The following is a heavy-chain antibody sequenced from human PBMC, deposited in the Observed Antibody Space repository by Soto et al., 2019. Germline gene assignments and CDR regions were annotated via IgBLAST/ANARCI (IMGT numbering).Heavy chain of an antibody. CDR1: GFTFSSYG. CDR3: VKERYAQLWLEDYGMDV. J-gene: IGHJ6*02. D-gene: IGHD5-18*01. V-gene: IGHV3-30*18. CDR2: ISYDGTDK. Sequence: GGSLRLSCAASGFTFSSYGIHWVRQAPGKGLEWVALISYDGTDKYYADSVKGRFTISRDNSKNTLYLQMSSLGPEDAAVYYCVKERYAQLWLEDYGMDVWGQGTTVTVSS.